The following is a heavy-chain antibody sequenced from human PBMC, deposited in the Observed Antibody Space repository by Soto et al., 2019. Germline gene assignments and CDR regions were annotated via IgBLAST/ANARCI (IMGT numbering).Heavy chain of an antibody. CDR2: ISYDGSNK. D-gene: IGHD3-22*01. V-gene: IGHV3-30*18. J-gene: IGHJ4*02. Sequence: GGSLRLSCAASGFTFSSYGIHWVRQAPGKGLEWVALISYDGSNKYYADSVEGRFTISRDNSKNTLYLQMNSLRAEDTAMYYCAKDAPYYYDSSGYYGPFDYWGQGTLVTVSS. CDR3: AKDAPYYYDSSGYYGPFDY. CDR1: GFTFSSYG.